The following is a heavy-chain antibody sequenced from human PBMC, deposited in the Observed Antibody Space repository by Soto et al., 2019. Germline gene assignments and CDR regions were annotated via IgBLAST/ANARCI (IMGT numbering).Heavy chain of an antibody. CDR3: ARAIIRRNWPDKGRFEP. V-gene: IGHV3-33*01. CDR2: IWYDGSNK. D-gene: IGHD1-1*01. CDR1: GFTFSNYG. Sequence: GGSQRLSCAESGFTFSNYGMHWVRQAPGKGLEWVAVIWYDGSNKYYADSVKGRSTISRDNSKNTLYLQMNSLRDEDTAVYSCARAIIRRNWPDKGRFEPSGQGTLVTV. J-gene: IGHJ5*02.